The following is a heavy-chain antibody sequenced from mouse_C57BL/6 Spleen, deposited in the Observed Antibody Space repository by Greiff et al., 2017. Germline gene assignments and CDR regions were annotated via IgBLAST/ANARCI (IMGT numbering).Heavy chain of an antibody. CDR1: GYAFSSYW. V-gene: IGHV1-80*01. CDR3: ARESGTYFYFDV. D-gene: IGHD1-1*01. Sequence: VQLQQSGAELVKPGASVKISCKASGYAFSSYWMNWVKQRPGKGLEWIGQIYPGDGDTNYNGKFKGKATLTADKSSSTAYMQLSSLTSEDSAVYFCARESGTYFYFDVWGTGTTVTVSS. J-gene: IGHJ1*03. CDR2: IYPGDGDT.